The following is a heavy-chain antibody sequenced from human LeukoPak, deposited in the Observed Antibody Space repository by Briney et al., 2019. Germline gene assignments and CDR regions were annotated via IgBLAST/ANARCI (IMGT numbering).Heavy chain of an antibody. CDR1: GGSFSGYY. Sequence: SETLSLTCAVYGGSFSGYYWSWIRQPPGKGLEWIGEINHSGSTNYNPSLKSRVTISVDTSKNQFSLKLSSVTAADTAVYYCARGGEVVVAATSNWFDPWGQGTLVTVSS. D-gene: IGHD2-15*01. CDR2: INHSGST. J-gene: IGHJ5*02. V-gene: IGHV4-34*01. CDR3: ARGGEVVVAATSNWFDP.